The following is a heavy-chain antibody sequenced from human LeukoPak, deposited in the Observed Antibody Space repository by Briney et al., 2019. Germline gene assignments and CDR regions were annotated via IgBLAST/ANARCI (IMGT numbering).Heavy chain of an antibody. CDR2: ITYDGYYK. CDR1: GFTFTNYG. Sequence: GTSLRLSYAASGFTFTNYGMHWVRQAPGKGLEWVALITYDGYYKYYSDSVKGRFTISSDTSKNTLYLQMNSLRAEGTAVYYCARNLSPVVRASPIGYWGQGTPVTVSS. V-gene: IGHV3-30*03. J-gene: IGHJ4*02. CDR3: ARNLSPVVRASPIGY. D-gene: IGHD3-10*01.